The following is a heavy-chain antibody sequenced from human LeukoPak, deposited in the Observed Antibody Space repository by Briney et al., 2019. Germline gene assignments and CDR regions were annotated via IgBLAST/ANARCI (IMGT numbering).Heavy chain of an antibody. CDR3: ARDVDTAMVEVYYYMDV. Sequence: GASVKVSCKASGGTFSSYAISWVRQAPGQGLEWMGRIIPIFGTANYAQKFQGRVTITADKSTSTAYMELSSLRSEDTAVYYCARDVDTAMVEVYYYMDVWGKGTTVTASS. CDR2: IIPIFGTA. D-gene: IGHD5-18*01. V-gene: IGHV1-69*06. J-gene: IGHJ6*03. CDR1: GGTFSSYA.